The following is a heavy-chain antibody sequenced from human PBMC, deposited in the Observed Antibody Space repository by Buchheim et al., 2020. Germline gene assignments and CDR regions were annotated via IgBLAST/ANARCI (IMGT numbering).Heavy chain of an antibody. J-gene: IGHJ5*02. CDR1: GGSISSYY. CDR2: IYYSGST. Sequence: HVQLQESGPGLVKPSETLSLTCTVSGGSISSYYWSWIRQPPGKGLEWIGYIYYSGSTNYNPSLKSRVTISVDTSKNQFSLKLSSVTAADTAVYYCARDLTIFGKFDPWGQGTL. D-gene: IGHD3-3*01. V-gene: IGHV4-59*01. CDR3: ARDLTIFGKFDP.